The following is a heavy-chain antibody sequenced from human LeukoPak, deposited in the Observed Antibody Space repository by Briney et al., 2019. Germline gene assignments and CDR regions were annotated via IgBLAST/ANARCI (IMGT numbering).Heavy chain of an antibody. CDR3: ARGGGSGSLSSDY. V-gene: IGHV4-34*01. CDR2: INHSGST. CDR1: GGSFSGYY. D-gene: IGHD3-10*01. J-gene: IGHJ4*02. Sequence: SETLSLTCAVYGGSFSGYYWSWIRQPPGKGLEWIGGINHSGSTNYNPSLKSRVTISVDTSKNQFSLKLSSVTAADTAVYYCARGGGSGSLSSDYWGQGTLVTVSS.